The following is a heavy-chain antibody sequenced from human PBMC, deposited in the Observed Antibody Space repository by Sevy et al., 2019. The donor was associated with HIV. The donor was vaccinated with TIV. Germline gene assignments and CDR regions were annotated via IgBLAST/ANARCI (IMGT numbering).Heavy chain of an antibody. V-gene: IGHV3-49*04. CDR2: IRSKAYGGTT. D-gene: IGHD3-3*01. Sequence: GGSLRLSCTASGFTFGDYAMSWVRQAPGKGLEWVGFIRSKAYGGTTEYAASVKGRFTISRDDSKSIAYLQMNSLKTEDTAVYYCTRVGRFLDKGDAFDIWGQRTMVTVSS. J-gene: IGHJ3*02. CDR3: TRVGRFLDKGDAFDI. CDR1: GFTFGDYA.